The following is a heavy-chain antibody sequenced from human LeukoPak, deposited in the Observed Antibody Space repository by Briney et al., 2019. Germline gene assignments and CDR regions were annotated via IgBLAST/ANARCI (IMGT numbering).Heavy chain of an antibody. CDR3: ARESEFLGGERNAFDI. J-gene: IGHJ3*02. D-gene: IGHD3-16*01. Sequence: SETLSLTCAVYGGSFSGYYWSWIRQPPGKGLEWIGEINHSGSTNYNPSLKSRVTISVDTSKDQFSLKLSSVTAADTAVYYCARESEFLGGERNAFDIWGRGTMVTVSS. CDR2: INHSGST. CDR1: GGSFSGYY. V-gene: IGHV4-34*01.